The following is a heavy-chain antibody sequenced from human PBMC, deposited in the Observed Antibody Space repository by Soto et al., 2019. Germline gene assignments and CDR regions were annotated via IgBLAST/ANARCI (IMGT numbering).Heavy chain of an antibody. D-gene: IGHD6-13*01. Sequence: QVQLVQSGAEVKKPGSSVKVSCKASGGTLNSYTINWVRQAPGHGPEWLGRIIPVLGVANYAQPFQGRVKITADKYTSTVYMELTSLRSEDTAVYYCARSSVAAAGTLGNWGPGTLVTVSS. CDR3: ARSSVAAAGTLGN. CDR1: GGTLNSYT. CDR2: IIPVLGVA. V-gene: IGHV1-69*02. J-gene: IGHJ4*02.